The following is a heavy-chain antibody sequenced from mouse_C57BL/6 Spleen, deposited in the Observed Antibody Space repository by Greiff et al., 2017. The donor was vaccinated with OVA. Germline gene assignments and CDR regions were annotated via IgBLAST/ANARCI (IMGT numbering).Heavy chain of an antibody. D-gene: IGHD2-1*01. CDR3: ARKDGNYVLGYAMDY. Sequence: QVHVKQPGAELVKPGASVKMSCKASGYTFTSYWITWVKQRPGQGLEWIGDIYPGSGSTNYNEKFKSKATLTVDTSSSTAYMQLSSLTSEDSAVYYCARKDGNYVLGYAMDYWGQGTSVTVSS. CDR2: IYPGSGST. J-gene: IGHJ4*01. V-gene: IGHV1-55*01. CDR1: GYTFTSYW.